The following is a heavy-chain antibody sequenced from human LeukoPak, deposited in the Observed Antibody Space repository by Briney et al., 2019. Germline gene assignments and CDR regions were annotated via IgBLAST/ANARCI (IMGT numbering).Heavy chain of an antibody. CDR2: IRSSASYI. Sequence: GGSLRLSCAASGFTFSSYSMNWVRQAPGKGLEWVSSIRSSASYINYADSVKGRFTISRDNAKNSLFLQMNSLRAEDTAIYYCARDSLTLIVGRQRRGLDYWGQGTLVTVSS. CDR3: ARDSLTLIVGRQRRGLDY. CDR1: GFTFSSYS. D-gene: IGHD3-22*01. V-gene: IGHV3-21*01. J-gene: IGHJ4*02.